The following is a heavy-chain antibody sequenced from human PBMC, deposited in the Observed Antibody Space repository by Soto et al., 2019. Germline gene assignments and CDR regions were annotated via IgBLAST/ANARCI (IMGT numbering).Heavy chain of an antibody. CDR3: TDLGVPAATPFYY. Sequence: EVQLVESGGGLVKPGGSLRLSCAASGFTFSNAWMSWVRQAPGKGLEWVGRIKSKTDGGTTDYAAPVKGRFTISRDDSKNTLYLQMNSLKTEDTAVDYCTDLGVPAATPFYYWGQGTLVTVSS. CDR1: GFTFSNAW. J-gene: IGHJ4*02. D-gene: IGHD2-2*01. CDR2: IKSKTDGGTT. V-gene: IGHV3-15*01.